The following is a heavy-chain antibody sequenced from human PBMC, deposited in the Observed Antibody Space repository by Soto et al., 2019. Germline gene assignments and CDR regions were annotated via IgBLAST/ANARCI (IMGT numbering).Heavy chain of an antibody. CDR3: ARLVRNCFNGVCYEWFDP. D-gene: IGHD2-8*01. V-gene: IGHV1-18*04. CDR1: GYTFSSYG. J-gene: IGHJ5*02. CDR2: ISEYKGNT. Sequence: GASVKVSCKASGYTFSSYGISWVRQAPGQGLEWMGWISEYKGNTKYAQKLQGRVTMTTDTSTSTAYMELRSLRSDDTAVYYCARLVRNCFNGVCYEWFDPWGQGTLFTVSS.